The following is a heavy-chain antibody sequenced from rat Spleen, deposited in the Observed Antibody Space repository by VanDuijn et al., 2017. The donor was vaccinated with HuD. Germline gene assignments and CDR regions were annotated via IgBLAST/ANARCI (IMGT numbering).Heavy chain of an antibody. CDR3: ARDSSYIYYTLDY. D-gene: IGHD1-2*01. V-gene: IGHV5S13*01. Sequence: EVQLVESGGGLVQPGRSMKLSCAASGFTFSNYDMAWVRQAPTKGLEWIASISTGGGNTYYRDSVKGRFTISRDNAKNTQYRQMDSLRSEDTATYYCARDSSYIYYTLDYWGQGVMVTVSS. CDR2: ISTGGGNT. CDR1: GFTFSNYD. J-gene: IGHJ2*01.